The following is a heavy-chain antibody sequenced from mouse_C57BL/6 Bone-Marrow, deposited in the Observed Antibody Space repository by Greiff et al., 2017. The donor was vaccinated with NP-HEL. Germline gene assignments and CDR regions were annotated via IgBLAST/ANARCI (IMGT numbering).Heavy chain of an antibody. D-gene: IGHD1-1*02. CDR3: ARGWGFAY. CDR1: GFTFSDYG. J-gene: IGHJ3*01. V-gene: IGHV5-15*01. Sequence: EVQLVESGGGLVQPGGSLKLSCAASGFTFSDYGMAWVRQAPRKGPEWVAFISNLAYSIYYADTGTGRFTISRENAKNTLYLEMRSLRSEDTAMYYCARGWGFAYWGQGTLVTVSA. CDR2: ISNLAYSI.